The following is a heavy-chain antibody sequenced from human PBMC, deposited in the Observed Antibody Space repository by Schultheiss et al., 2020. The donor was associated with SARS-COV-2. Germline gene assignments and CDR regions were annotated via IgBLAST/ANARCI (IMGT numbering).Heavy chain of an antibody. Sequence: SETLSLTCTVSGGSISSYYWSWIRQPPGKGLEWIGYIYYSGSTYYNPSLKSRVTISVDTSKNQFSLKLSSVTAADTAVYYCARLYSNYAYYYYGMDVWGQGTTVTVSS. D-gene: IGHD4-11*01. CDR3: ARLYSNYAYYYYGMDV. CDR2: IYYSGST. J-gene: IGHJ6*02. CDR1: GGSISSYY. V-gene: IGHV4-59*12.